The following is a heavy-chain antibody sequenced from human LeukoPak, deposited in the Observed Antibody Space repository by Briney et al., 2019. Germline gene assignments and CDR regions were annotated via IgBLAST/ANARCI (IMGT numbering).Heavy chain of an antibody. CDR1: GYTFTGYY. Sequence: WASVKVSCKASGYTFTGYYMHWVRQAPGQGLEWMGWINPNSDGTNYAQKFQGRVTMTRDTSISTAYMELSRLRSDDTAMYYCARRGTHNASGSYYAGPIDAFDIWGQGTMVTVSS. CDR3: ARRGTHNASGSYYAGPIDAFDI. J-gene: IGHJ3*02. D-gene: IGHD3-10*01. CDR2: INPNSDGT. V-gene: IGHV1-2*02.